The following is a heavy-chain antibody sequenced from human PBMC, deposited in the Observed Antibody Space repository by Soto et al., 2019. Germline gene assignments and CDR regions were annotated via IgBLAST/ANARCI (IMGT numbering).Heavy chain of an antibody. CDR2: IIPIFGTA. J-gene: IGHJ6*02. CDR1: GGTFSSYA. V-gene: IGHV1-69*12. D-gene: IGHD4-4*01. CDR3: ATKGPTVTTRGGYYYYGMDV. Sequence: QVQLVKSGAEVKKPGSSVKVSCKASGGTFSSYAISWVRQAPGQGLEWMGGIIPIFGTANYAQKFQGRVTITADESTSTAYMELSSLRSEDTAVYFCATKGPTVTTRGGYYYYGMDVWGQGTTVTVSS.